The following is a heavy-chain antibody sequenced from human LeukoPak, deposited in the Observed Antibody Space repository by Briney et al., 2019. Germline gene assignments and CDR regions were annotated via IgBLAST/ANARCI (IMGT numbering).Heavy chain of an antibody. Sequence: PGRSLRLSCAASGFTFSSYAIHWVRQAPGKGLEWVAVISYDGSNKYYTDSVKGRFTISRDNSKNTLYLQMNSLRAEDTAVYHCARSNGVTTVAPFDYWGQGTLVTVSS. D-gene: IGHD4-23*01. CDR2: ISYDGSNK. J-gene: IGHJ4*02. V-gene: IGHV3-30*14. CDR3: ARSNGVTTVAPFDY. CDR1: GFTFSSYA.